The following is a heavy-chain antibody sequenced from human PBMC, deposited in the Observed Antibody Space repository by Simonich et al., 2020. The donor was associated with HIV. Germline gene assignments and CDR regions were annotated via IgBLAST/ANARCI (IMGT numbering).Heavy chain of an antibody. CDR2: INHSGTT. CDR1: GGSFSGYY. J-gene: IGHJ4*02. D-gene: IGHD3-3*02. Sequence: QVRLQQWGAGLLKPSKTLSLTCAVYGGSFSGYYWSWIRQPPGKGLEWIGEINHSGTTNYNPSLKSRVTISRDTSNNQFSLKLSSVTAADTARYYCARVIFVTSAGFDYWGQGTLVTVSS. CDR3: ARVIFVTSAGFDY. V-gene: IGHV4-34*01.